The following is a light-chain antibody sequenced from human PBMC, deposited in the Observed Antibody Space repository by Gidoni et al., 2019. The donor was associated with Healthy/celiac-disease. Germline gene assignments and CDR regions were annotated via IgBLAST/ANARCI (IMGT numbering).Light chain of an antibody. CDR1: SSDVGGYNY. Sequence: QSALTQPASVSGSPGQSITISCTGTSSDVGGYNYVSWYQQHPGKAPKLMIYEVSTRPSGVSHRFSGSKSGNTASLTISGLQAEDEADYYCSSYTSISTPLFGGGTKLTVL. CDR2: EVS. J-gene: IGLJ2*01. V-gene: IGLV2-14*01. CDR3: SSYTSISTPL.